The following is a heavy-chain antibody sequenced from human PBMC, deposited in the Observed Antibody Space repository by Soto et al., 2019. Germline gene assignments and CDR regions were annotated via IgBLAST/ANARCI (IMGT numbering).Heavy chain of an antibody. D-gene: IGHD1-26*01. V-gene: IGHV3-23*01. CDR3: TRRGSGSYYDY. CDR1: GFTFSSYA. CDR2: ISGSGGST. Sequence: EVQLLESGGGLVQPGGSLRLSCAASGFTFSSYAMRWVRQAPGKGLEWVSAISGSGGSTYYAASVKGRFTISRDNSKNTLYLQMNSLRAAETAVYYCTRRGSGSYYDYWGQGTLVTVSS. J-gene: IGHJ4*02.